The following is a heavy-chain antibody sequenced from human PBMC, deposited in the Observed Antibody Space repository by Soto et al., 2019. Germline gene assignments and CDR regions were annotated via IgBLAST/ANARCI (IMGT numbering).Heavy chain of an antibody. CDR2: IYYSGST. Sequence: PSETLSLTCTVSGGSISSYYWSWIRQPPGKGLEWIGYIYYSGSTNYNPSLKSRVTISVDTSKNQFSLKLSSVTAADTAVYYCARHSLYGSSWQRVFDYWGQGTLVTVSS. V-gene: IGHV4-59*08. D-gene: IGHD6-13*01. CDR1: GGSISSYY. J-gene: IGHJ4*02. CDR3: ARHSLYGSSWQRVFDY.